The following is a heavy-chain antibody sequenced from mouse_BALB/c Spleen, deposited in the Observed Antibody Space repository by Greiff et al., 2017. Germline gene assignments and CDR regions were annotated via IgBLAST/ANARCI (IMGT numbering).Heavy chain of an antibody. Sequence: EVQLQQSGPGLVKPSQSLSLTCSVTGYSITSGYYWNWIRQFPGNKLEWMGYISYDGSNNYNPSLKNRISITRDTSKNQFFLKLNSVTTEDTATYYCARDEVGPWYFDVWGAGTTVTVSS. V-gene: IGHV3-6*02. J-gene: IGHJ1*01. CDR3: ARDEVGPWYFDV. CDR2: ISYDGSN. D-gene: IGHD1-3*01. CDR1: GYSITSGYY.